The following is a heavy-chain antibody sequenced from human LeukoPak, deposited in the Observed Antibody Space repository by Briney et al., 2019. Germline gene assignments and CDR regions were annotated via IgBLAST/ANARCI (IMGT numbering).Heavy chain of an antibody. CDR2: ISASGGST. V-gene: IGHV3-23*01. CDR1: GFTFSSPA. D-gene: IGHD2-15*01. Sequence: GGSLRLSCAGSGFTFSSPAMSWVRQAPGRGLEWVSAISASGGSTYYADSVKGRFTISRDNSKSSVYLQMSSLRVEDTAVYYCAKRYCSGGSCYSGDRGQRTLVTVSP. J-gene: IGHJ4*02. CDR3: AKRYCSGGSCYSGD.